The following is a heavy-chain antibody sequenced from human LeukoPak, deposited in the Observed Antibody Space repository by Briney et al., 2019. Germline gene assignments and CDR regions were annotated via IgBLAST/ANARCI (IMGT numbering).Heavy chain of an antibody. J-gene: IGHJ4*02. D-gene: IGHD1-26*01. CDR3: AKGRNEGGTYSVFDY. Sequence: PGGSLRLSCAASGFTFNAFDMTWVRQAPGKGLEWVSYISSGSSSRYYADSVKGRFTISRDNAKNSLYLQMNSLRAEDTAVYYCAKGRNEGGTYSVFDYWGQGTLVTVSS. CDR2: ISSGSSSR. CDR1: GFTFNAFD. V-gene: IGHV3-48*01.